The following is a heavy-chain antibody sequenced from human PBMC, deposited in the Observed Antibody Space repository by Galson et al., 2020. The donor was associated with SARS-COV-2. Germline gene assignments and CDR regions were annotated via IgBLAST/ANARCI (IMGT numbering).Heavy chain of an antibody. CDR1: GFTFDDYA. Sequence: GGSLRLSCATSGFTFDDYAMNWVRQAPGKGLEWVSGISWHSGMITYADSVKGRFIISRDNAKNSLYLQMNNLRTEDTALYYCFVDSSGDWSDAFDMWGQGTMVTVSS. CDR2: ISWHSGMI. J-gene: IGHJ3*02. V-gene: IGHV3-9*01. D-gene: IGHD3-22*01. CDR3: FVDSSGDWSDAFDM.